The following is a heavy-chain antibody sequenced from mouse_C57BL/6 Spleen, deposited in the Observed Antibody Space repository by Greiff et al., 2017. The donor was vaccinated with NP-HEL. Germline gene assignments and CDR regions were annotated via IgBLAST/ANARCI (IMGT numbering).Heavy chain of an antibody. CDR3: ARALYYSAFDY. D-gene: IGHD2-12*01. CDR2: ISYDGSN. Sequence: EVQLQQSGPGLVKPSQSLSLTCSVTGYSITSGYYWNWLRQFPGNKLEWMGYISYDGSNNYNPSLKNRISITRDTSKNQFFLKLNSVTTEDTATYYCARALYYSAFDYWGQGTTLTVSS. V-gene: IGHV3-6*01. J-gene: IGHJ2*01. CDR1: GYSITSGYY.